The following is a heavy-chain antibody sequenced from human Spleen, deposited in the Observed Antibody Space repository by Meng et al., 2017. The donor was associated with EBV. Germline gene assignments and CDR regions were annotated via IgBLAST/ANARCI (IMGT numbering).Heavy chain of an antibody. J-gene: IGHJ4*02. V-gene: IGHV1-69*06. D-gene: IGHD4-17*01. CDR3: ASLRDGDYQYYFDY. Sequence: VRLVQSGAEVKKPGSSVKVSCKASGGTFSSFAISWVRQAPGQGLEWMGGLIPIFGTTNYAQKFQGRVTITADKSTSTTYMELSSLRSEDTAVYYCASLRDGDYQYYFDYWGQGTLVTVSS. CDR1: GGTFSSFA. CDR2: LIPIFGTT.